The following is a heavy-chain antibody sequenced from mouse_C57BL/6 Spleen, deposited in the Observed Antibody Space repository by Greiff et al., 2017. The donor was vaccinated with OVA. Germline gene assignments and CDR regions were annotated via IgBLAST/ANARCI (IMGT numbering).Heavy chain of an antibody. Sequence: QVQLQQSGAELVKPGASVKMSCKASGYTFTSYWITWVKQRPGQGLEWIGDIYPGSGSTNYNEKFKSKATLTVDTSSSTAYMQLSSLTSEDSAVYYCARRYGSSYVDYAMDYWGQGTSVTVSS. CDR1: GYTFTSYW. CDR3: ARRYGSSYVDYAMDY. CDR2: IYPGSGST. J-gene: IGHJ4*01. V-gene: IGHV1-55*01. D-gene: IGHD1-1*01.